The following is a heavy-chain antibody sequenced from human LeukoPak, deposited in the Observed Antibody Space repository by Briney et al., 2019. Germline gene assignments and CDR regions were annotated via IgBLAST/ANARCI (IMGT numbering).Heavy chain of an antibody. CDR1: GFTVSRNN. CDR3: ARDRPDAFDI. J-gene: IGHJ3*02. V-gene: IGHV3-53*01. Sequence: GGSLRLSCAASGFTVSRNNMSWVRQAPGKGLEWVSVIYRGGSTYYADSVKGRFTISRDNSKNTLYLQMNSLRVEDTAVYYCARDRPDAFDIWGQGTMVTVSS. CDR2: IYRGGST.